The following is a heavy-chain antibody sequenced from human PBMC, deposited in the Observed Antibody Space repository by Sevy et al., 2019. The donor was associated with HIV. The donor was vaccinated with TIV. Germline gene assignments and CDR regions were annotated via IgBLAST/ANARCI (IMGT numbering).Heavy chain of an antibody. D-gene: IGHD3-10*01. CDR3: ARSYYYGSGSWYYFDY. J-gene: IGHJ4*02. CDR1: GDSVSSNSAA. Sequence: SQNLSLTCAISGDSVSSNSAAWNWIRQSPSRGLEWLGRTYYRSKWYNDYAVSVKRRITINPDTSKNQFSLQLNSVTPEDTAVYYCARSYYYGSGSWYYFDYWGQGTLVTVSS. V-gene: IGHV6-1*01. CDR2: TYYRSKWYN.